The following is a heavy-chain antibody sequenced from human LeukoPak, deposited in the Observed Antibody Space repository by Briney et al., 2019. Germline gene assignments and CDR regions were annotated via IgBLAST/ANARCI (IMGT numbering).Heavy chain of an antibody. J-gene: IGHJ4*02. Sequence: SVKVSCKASGGTFSSYAISWVRQAPGQGLEWMGGIIPIFGTANYAQKFQGRVTITADESTNTAYMELSSLRSEDTAVYYCASLNYYDSSGTLFDYWGQGTLVTVSS. CDR2: IIPIFGTA. CDR1: GGTFSSYA. V-gene: IGHV1-69*01. CDR3: ASLNYYDSSGTLFDY. D-gene: IGHD3-22*01.